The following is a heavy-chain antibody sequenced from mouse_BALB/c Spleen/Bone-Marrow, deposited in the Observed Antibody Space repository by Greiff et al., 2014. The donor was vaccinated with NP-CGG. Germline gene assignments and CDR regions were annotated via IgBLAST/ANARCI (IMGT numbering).Heavy chain of an antibody. D-gene: IGHD1-1*01. CDR3: ARGYYGSSLVY. V-gene: IGHV1-7*01. J-gene: IGHJ3*01. CDR1: GYTFTSYW. CDR2: INPSTGYT. Sequence: VQLQQSGAELAKPGASVKMSCKASGYTFTSYWMHWVKQRPGQGLEWIGYINPSTGYTGYNQKFKDKATLTADKSSSTAYMQLSSLTSEDSAVYYCARGYYGSSLVYWGQGTLVTVSA.